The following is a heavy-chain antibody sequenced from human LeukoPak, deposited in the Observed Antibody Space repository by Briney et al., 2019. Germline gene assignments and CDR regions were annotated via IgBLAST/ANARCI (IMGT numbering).Heavy chain of an antibody. D-gene: IGHD3-9*01. V-gene: IGHV3-49*04. CDR2: IRSKAYGGTT. CDR1: GFTFGDYA. J-gene: IGHJ6*03. Sequence: PGGSLRLSCTASGFTFGDYAMSWVRQAPGKGLEWVGFIRSKAYGGTTEYAASVKGRFTISRDDSKSIAYLQMNSLKTEDTAVYYCTRLSLVLRYFDWLGDSCYMDVWGKGTTVTISS. CDR3: TRLSLVLRYFDWLGDSCYMDV.